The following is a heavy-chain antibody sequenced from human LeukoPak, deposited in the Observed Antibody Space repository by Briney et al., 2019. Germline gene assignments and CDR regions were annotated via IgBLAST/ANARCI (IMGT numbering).Heavy chain of an antibody. CDR3: ARQVTSSRRTPFDY. Sequence: SQTLSLTCTVSGGSINSTNHYSGWTRQPPGKGLEWIGTMYYSGSTYYNPSLKSRVTISVDTSKNQFSLKLSSVTAADTAIYYCARQVTSSRRTPFDYWGQGTLVTVSS. CDR1: GGSINSTNHY. V-gene: IGHV4-39*01. J-gene: IGHJ4*02. D-gene: IGHD6-13*01. CDR2: MYYSGST.